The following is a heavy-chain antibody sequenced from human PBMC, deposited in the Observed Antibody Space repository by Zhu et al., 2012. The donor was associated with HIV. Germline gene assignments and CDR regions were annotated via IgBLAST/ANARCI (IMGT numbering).Heavy chain of an antibody. CDR2: IYRSGAT. V-gene: IGHV4-38-2*01. J-gene: IGHJ4*01. CDR3: ARTGDDNHHASFDI. D-gene: IGHD2-21*01. CDR1: GSSINTANY. Sequence: QVQVQGSGPGLVKPSETLSLTCDVSGSSINTANYWGWIRQPPGKGLEWIANIYRSGATYYNPVPQESSHHINGQVQKPLFPDVEFCDRRRHGHLFCARTGDDNHHASFDIWDQGTLVTVSS.